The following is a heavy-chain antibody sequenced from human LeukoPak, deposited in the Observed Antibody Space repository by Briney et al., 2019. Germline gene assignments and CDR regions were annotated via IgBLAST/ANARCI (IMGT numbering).Heavy chain of an antibody. V-gene: IGHV3-7*01. J-gene: IGHJ4*02. CDR2: IKQDGSEK. CDR1: GFTFSSYW. D-gene: IGHD5-18*01. CDR3: ARDSGPLWSSGYSYGFVGPFKVFAGDEVY. Sequence: GGSLRLSCAASGFTFSSYWMSWVRQAPGKGLEWVANIKQDGSEKYYVDSVKGRFTISRDNAKNSLYLQMNSLRAEDTAVYYCARDSGPLWSSGYSYGFVGPFKVFAGDEVYWGQGTLVTVSS.